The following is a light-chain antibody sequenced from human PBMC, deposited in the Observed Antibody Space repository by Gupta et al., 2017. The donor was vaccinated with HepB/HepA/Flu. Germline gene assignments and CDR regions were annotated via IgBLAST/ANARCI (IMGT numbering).Light chain of an antibody. CDR1: SSNIGAGYD. Sequence: QSVLTQPPSLSGAPGQRVTISCTGSSSNIGAGYDVHWYQQLPGTAPKLLIYGNSNRHSGVPDRFSGSKSGTSASLATTGLQAEDEADYYCQSEESSRSGVVFGGGTKLTVL. CDR3: QSEESSRSGVV. J-gene: IGLJ2*01. CDR2: GNS. V-gene: IGLV1-40*01.